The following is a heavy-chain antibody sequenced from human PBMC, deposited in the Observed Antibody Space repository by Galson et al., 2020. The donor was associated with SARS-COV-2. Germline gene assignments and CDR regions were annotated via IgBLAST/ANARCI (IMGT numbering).Heavy chain of an antibody. CDR3: VSSSTTNCYTCWLDP. Sequence: GGSLRLSCAASGLTFSSYAMSWVRQTPGKGLEWVSTXXXXXDMTYYADSVKGRFTISRDNSKNTLYLQMNSLRAEDTALYYCVSSSTTNCYTCWLDPWGQGTLVTVSA. CDR2: XXXXXDMT. V-gene: IGHV3-23*01. J-gene: IGHJ5*02. CDR1: GLTFSSYA. D-gene: IGHD2-2*02.